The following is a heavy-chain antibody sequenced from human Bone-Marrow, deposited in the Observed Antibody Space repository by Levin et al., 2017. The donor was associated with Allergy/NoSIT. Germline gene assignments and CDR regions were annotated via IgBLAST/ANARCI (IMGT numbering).Heavy chain of an antibody. J-gene: IGHJ4*02. Sequence: GESLKISCAASGFTFSSYWMHWVRQAPGKGLVWVSRINSDGSSTSYADSVKGRFTISRDNAKNTLYLQMNSLRAEDTAVYYCARDGSGYFLFDYWGQGTLVTVSS. D-gene: IGHD3-22*01. CDR1: GFTFSSYW. CDR2: INSDGSST. V-gene: IGHV3-74*01. CDR3: ARDGSGYFLFDY.